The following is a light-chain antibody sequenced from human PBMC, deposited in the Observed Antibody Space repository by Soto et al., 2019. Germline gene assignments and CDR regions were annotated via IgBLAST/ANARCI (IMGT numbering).Light chain of an antibody. CDR3: LQHNSYPLT. V-gene: IGKV1-17*01. CDR1: QGIRDN. Sequence: DIQMTQSPSSLSASVGDRVTITCRACQGIRDNLGWYQQKPGKAPKNLIYAASTLQSGVPSRFSGRGSGTECTLTISSLQPEEPATYYLLQHNSYPLTFGPGTKGDI. J-gene: IGKJ3*01. CDR2: AAS.